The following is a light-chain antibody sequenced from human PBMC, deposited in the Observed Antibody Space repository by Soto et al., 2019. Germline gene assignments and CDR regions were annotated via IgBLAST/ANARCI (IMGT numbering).Light chain of an antibody. CDR3: QPRSSWIT. V-gene: IGKV3-11*01. Sequence: EVVLTQSSATLSLSPGERASDSCRASQSVSTYLAWYQQKPGQAPRLLIYDASNRATGIPARFSGSGSATDFTLTISSLEPEDFAVYYCQPRSSWITFGQGTRLEI. CDR2: DAS. J-gene: IGKJ5*01. CDR1: QSVSTY.